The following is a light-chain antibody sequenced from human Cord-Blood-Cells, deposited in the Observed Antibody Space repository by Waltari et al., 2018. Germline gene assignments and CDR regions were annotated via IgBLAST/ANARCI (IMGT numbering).Light chain of an antibody. V-gene: IGKV3-20*01. Sequence: EIVLTQSPGTLSLSPAARATLSCRASQSVSSSYLAWYQQKPGQAPRLLIYGASSRATGIPDRFSGSGSGTDFTLTISRLEPEDFAVYYCQQYGSSFTFGPGTKVDIK. J-gene: IGKJ3*01. CDR1: QSVSSSY. CDR2: GAS. CDR3: QQYGSSFT.